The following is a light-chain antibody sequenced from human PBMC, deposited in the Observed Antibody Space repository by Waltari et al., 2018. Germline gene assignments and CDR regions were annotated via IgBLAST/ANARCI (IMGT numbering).Light chain of an antibody. V-gene: IGLV3-25*03. CDR1: ALPKQY. Sequence: SYELTQPPSVSVSPGQTARIPCSGDALPKQYAYWYQQKPGQAPVLVIYKDRERPSGIPERFSGSSSGTTVTLTISGVQAEDEADYYCQSADSSGTYVVFGGGTKLTVL. CDR2: KDR. CDR3: QSADSSGTYVV. J-gene: IGLJ2*01.